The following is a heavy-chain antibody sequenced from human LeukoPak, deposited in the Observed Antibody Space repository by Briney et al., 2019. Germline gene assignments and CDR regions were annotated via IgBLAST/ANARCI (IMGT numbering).Heavy chain of an antibody. J-gene: IGHJ4*02. CDR1: GYTFSGYY. CDR3: AREPSGSGGYDY. CDR2: INPNSGGT. D-gene: IGHD3-10*01. V-gene: IGHV1-2*02. Sequence: ASVKVSCKASGYTFSGYYMHWVRQAPRQALDCMTWINPNSGGTNYVQKFQGRVTVTRDTSISTDYMEISGLTSDDTALYYCAREPSGSGGYDYWGQGTLVTVSS.